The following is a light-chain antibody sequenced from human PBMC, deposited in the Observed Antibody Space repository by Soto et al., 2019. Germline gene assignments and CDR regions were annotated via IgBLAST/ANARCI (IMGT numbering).Light chain of an antibody. CDR2: GAS. J-gene: IGKJ1*01. V-gene: IGKV3-20*01. Sequence: EIVLIQSPGTVSSSPGERVTLSCWASQSVSRNCLAWYQRKPGQAPRLLIYGASNRATDIPYRFIGSGSGTDFTLTITRLEPDDFAMYYCQQYGGSPPTFGQGTKVEIK. CDR1: QSVSRNC. CDR3: QQYGGSPPT.